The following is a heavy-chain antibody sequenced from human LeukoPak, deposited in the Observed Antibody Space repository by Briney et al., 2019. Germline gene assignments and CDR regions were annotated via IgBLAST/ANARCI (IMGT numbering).Heavy chain of an antibody. CDR1: GFSFSRYW. D-gene: IGHD3-3*01. CDR2: IKGDESDD. J-gene: IGHJ4*02. Sequence: GGSLRLSCAASGFSFSRYWMTWVRQAPGQGLEWVANIKGDESDDHYVDSVRGRFTISRDNAKRSLYLQMNNLRAEDTGVYYCARVADYDFLSGYYSPFDHWGQAVLVIVSS. V-gene: IGHV3-7*01. CDR3: ARVADYDFLSGYYSPFDH.